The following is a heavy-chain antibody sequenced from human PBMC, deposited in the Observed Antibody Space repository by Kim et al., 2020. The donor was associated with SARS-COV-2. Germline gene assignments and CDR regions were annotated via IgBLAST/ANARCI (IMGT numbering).Heavy chain of an antibody. J-gene: IGHJ4*02. Sequence: ASAKVSCKASGYTFTGYYMHWVRQAPGQGLEWMGWINPNSGGTNYAQKFQGRVTMTRDTSISTAYMELSRLRSDDTAVYYCARGRGIAAPIDYWGQGTLVTVSS. CDR2: INPNSGGT. D-gene: IGHD6-6*01. CDR3: ARGRGIAAPIDY. CDR1: GYTFTGYY. V-gene: IGHV1-2*02.